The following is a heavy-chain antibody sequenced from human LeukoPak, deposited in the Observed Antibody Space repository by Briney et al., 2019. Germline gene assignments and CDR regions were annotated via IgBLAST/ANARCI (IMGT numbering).Heavy chain of an antibody. V-gene: IGHV7-4-1*02. CDR1: GYTFTSYA. D-gene: IGHD3-10*01. Sequence: ASVKVSCKASGYTFTSYAMNWVRQAPGQGLEWMGWINTNTGNPTYAQGFTGRFVFSLDTSVSTAYLQISSLKAEDTAVYYCARVYYGSGSYSHDDYWGQGTLVTVSS. CDR2: INTNTGNP. J-gene: IGHJ4*02. CDR3: ARVYYGSGSYSHDDY.